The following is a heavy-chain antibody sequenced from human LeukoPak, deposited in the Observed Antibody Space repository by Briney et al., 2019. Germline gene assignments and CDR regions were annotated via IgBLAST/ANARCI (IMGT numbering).Heavy chain of an antibody. CDR2: ISYDGSNQ. V-gene: IGHV3-30*18. CDR1: GFTFSGYV. D-gene: IGHD4-23*01. CDR3: AKNLGGNVWDYFDY. Sequence: GGSLKLSCAAPGFTFSGYVMHWVRQAPGKGLEWVALISYDGSNQYYADSVEGRFTISRDNSKNTLYLQMNSLRAEDTAVYYCAKNLGGNVWDYFDYWGQGTLVTVSS. J-gene: IGHJ4*02.